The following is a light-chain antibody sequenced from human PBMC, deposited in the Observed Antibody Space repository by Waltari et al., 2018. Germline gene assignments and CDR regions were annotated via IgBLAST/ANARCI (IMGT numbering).Light chain of an antibody. CDR3: CSFAGTYTWV. J-gene: IGLJ3*02. CDR2: DVT. V-gene: IGLV2-11*01. Sequence: SALTQPRSVSGSPGQSVTISCTGTTSDVGGYNYVSWYRQHPGKAPKLMIFDVTPRPSGVPARLPGSTSANTASLTISGLQAEDEADYYCCSFAGTYTWVFGGGTKVTVL. CDR1: TSDVGGYNY.